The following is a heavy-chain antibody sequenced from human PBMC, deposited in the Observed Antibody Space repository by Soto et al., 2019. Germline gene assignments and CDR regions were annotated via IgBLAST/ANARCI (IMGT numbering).Heavy chain of an antibody. J-gene: IGHJ6*03. Sequence: TSETLSLTCTGSGGSVSSYYWSWIRQPPGKGLEWIGSIYYSGSTNYNPSLKSRVTISVDTSKNQFSLKLTSVTAADTAVYYCARRVLGFFIGGSSHGNYYSYYMDVWGKGTTVTVSS. CDR3: ARRVLGFFIGGSSHGNYYSYYMDV. CDR1: GGSVSSYY. V-gene: IGHV4-59*08. CDR2: IYYSGST. D-gene: IGHD2-15*01.